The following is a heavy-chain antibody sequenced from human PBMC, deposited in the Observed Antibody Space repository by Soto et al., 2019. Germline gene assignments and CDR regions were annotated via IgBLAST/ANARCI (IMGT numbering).Heavy chain of an antibody. V-gene: IGHV1-46*01. CDR2: INPSGGST. Sequence: VSVKVSCKASGYTFTSYYMHWVRQAPGQGLEWMGIINPSGGSTSYAQKLQGRVTMTTDTSTSTAYMELRSLRSDDTAVYYCAREGGYCTNGVCYFDYWCQGTLVTVSS. CDR1: GYTFTSYY. J-gene: IGHJ4*02. D-gene: IGHD2-8*01. CDR3: AREGGYCTNGVCYFDY.